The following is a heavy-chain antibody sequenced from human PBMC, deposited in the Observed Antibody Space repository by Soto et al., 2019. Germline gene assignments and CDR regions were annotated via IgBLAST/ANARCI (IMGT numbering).Heavy chain of an antibody. CDR2: IIPIFGTA. CDR1: GGTFSSYA. D-gene: IGHD5-12*01. Sequence: QVQLVQSGAEVKKPGSSVKVSCKASGGTFSSYAISWVRQAPGQGLEWMGGIIPIFGTANYAQKFQGRVTITADESTSTAYMELSSLRSDDTAVYYCARVKGRDGYKTYAFDIWGQGTMVTVSS. CDR3: ARVKGRDGYKTYAFDI. J-gene: IGHJ3*02. V-gene: IGHV1-69*01.